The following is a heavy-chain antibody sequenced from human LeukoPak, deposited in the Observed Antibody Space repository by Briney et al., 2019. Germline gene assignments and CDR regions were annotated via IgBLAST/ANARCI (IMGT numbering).Heavy chain of an antibody. CDR2: IWYDESNQ. CDR1: GFTFNNYG. CDR3: ARDLHYYVAMDV. J-gene: IGHJ6*02. D-gene: IGHD3-10*02. V-gene: IGHV3-33*01. Sequence: GGSLRLSCEASGFTFNNYGMHWVRQAPGKGLEWVAIIWYDESNQYYADSVKGRFTISRDNSNNTVYLQMNSLRVDDTAIYYCARDLHYYVAMDVWGQGTTVTVSS.